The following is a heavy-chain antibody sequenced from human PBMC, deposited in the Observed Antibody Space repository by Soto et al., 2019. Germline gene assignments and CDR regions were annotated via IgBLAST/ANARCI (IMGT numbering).Heavy chain of an antibody. D-gene: IGHD4-17*01. V-gene: IGHV4-4*07. CDR3: VRDGSKTLRDCFDP. Sequence: SETLSLTCSVSGGSMSKFYRSWIRKTAGKGLEWMGRVYATGTSDYNPSLRSRIAMSVDISKKTFSLRLRSVTAADTGVYYCVRDGSKTLRDCFDPWGQGILVT. CDR1: GGSMSKFY. J-gene: IGHJ5*02. CDR2: VYATGTS.